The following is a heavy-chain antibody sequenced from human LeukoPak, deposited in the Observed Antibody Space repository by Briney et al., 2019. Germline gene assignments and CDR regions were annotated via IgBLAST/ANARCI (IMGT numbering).Heavy chain of an antibody. CDR1: GFTFSSHA. CDR3: ARDQLEPSRWFDY. J-gene: IGHJ4*02. CDR2: ISISGGRT. V-gene: IGHV3-23*01. Sequence: GGSLRLSCAASGFTFSSHAMSWVRQAPGKGLEWISAISISGGRTYYADSVKGRFSISRDNSKSTLYLQINSLRAEDTAVYYCARDQLEPSRWFDYWGQGTLVTVSS. D-gene: IGHD1-1*01.